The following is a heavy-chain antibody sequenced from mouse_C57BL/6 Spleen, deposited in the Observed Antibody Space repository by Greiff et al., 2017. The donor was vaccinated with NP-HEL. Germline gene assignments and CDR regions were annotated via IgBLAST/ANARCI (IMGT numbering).Heavy chain of an antibody. V-gene: IGHV1-26*01. CDR1: GYTFTDYY. J-gene: IGHJ2*01. CDR3: ARIGYECYFDY. Sequence: VQLQQSGPELVKPGASVKISCKASGYTFTDYYMNWVKQSHGKSLEWIGDINPNNGGTSYNQKFKGKATLTVDKSSSTAYMELRSLTSEDSAVYYCARIGYECYFDYWGQGTTLTVSS. CDR2: INPNNGGT. D-gene: IGHD2-2*01.